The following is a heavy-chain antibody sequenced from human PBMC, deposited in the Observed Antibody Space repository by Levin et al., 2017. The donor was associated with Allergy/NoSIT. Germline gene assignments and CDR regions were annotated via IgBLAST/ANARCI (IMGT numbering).Heavy chain of an antibody. J-gene: IGHJ6*03. CDR3: ARPLPASSYYYMDV. CDR2: IYYSGST. Sequence: ASETLSLTCAVSGGSLGSNYWTWMRQPPGKGLEWIGYIYYSGSTNYSPYLKSRVTMSVDTSKNQFSLKLTSVPAADTAVYYCARPLPASSYYYMDVWGKGTTVTVSS. V-gene: IGHV4-59*08. D-gene: IGHD1-26*01. CDR1: GGSLGSNY.